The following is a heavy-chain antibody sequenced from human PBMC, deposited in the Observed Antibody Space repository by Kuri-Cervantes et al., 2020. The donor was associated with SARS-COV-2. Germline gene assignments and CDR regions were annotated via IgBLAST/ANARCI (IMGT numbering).Heavy chain of an antibody. D-gene: IGHD1-1*01. CDR3: AKDGYNWGDYFDY. CDR1: GFTFSSYA. Sequence: GGSLRLSCAASGFTFSSYAMNWVRQAPGRGLEWVSAISGSGGRTYYADSVKGRFTVSRDNLRNTLYLEMNSLRAEDTALYFCAKDGYNWGDYFDYWGQGTLVTVSS. V-gene: IGHV3-23*01. J-gene: IGHJ4*02. CDR2: ISGSGGRT.